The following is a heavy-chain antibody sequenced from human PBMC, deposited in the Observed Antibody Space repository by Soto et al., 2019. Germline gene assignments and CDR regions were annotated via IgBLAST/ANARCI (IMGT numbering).Heavy chain of an antibody. J-gene: IGHJ6*02. CDR2: IIPIFGTA. CDR1: GGTFSIYA. Sequence: EASVKVSCKASGGTFSIYAISWVRRAPGQGLEWMGGIIPIFGTANYAQKFQGRVTITADESTSTAYMELSSLRSEDTAVYYCARDYAHTVSPFDYGMDVWGQGTTVTVSS. CDR3: ARDYAHTVSPFDYGMDV. D-gene: IGHD4-4*01. V-gene: IGHV1-69*13.